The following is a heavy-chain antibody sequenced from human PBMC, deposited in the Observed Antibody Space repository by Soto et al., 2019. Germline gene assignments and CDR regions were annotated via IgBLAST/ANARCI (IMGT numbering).Heavy chain of an antibody. V-gene: IGHV3-23*01. J-gene: IGHJ6*02. CDR1: GFTFSSYA. CDR2: ISGSGGST. CDR3: AKTGGYYYDMDV. Sequence: EVRLLESGGGLVQPGGSLRLSCAASGFTFSSYAMSWVRQAPGKGLEWVSGISGSGGSTYYADSVKGRFTISRDISKSTLYLQMNSLRAEDMAVYYCAKTGGYYYDMDVWGQGTTVIVSS. D-gene: IGHD3-10*01.